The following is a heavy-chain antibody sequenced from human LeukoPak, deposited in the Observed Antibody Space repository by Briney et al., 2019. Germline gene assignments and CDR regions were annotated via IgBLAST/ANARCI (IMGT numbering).Heavy chain of an antibody. CDR2: IRTNPNNYAT. V-gene: IGHV3-73*01. Sequence: PGGSLRLYCAASGFTFSGSTIHWVRQASGKGLGWVGRIRTNPNNYATAYGTSVKGRFTLSRDDSRNTAYLQMNSLKTEDTAVYYCIRGAVSGSYSGLDVWGQGTTVTVSS. J-gene: IGHJ6*02. D-gene: IGHD1-26*01. CDR3: IRGAVSGSYSGLDV. CDR1: GFTFSGST.